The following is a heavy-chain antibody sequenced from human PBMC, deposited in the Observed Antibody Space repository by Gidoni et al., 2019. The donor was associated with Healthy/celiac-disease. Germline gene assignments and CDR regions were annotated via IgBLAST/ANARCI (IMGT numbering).Heavy chain of an antibody. D-gene: IGHD6-13*01. CDR1: SYG. J-gene: IGHJ4*02. CDR2: ISYDGSNK. Sequence: SYGMHLVSQAPGKGLEWVAVISYDGSNKYYADSVKGRFTFSRDNSKNTLYLQMNSLRAEDTAVYYCAKDRKSRIAAAGTLDYWGQGTLVTVSS. V-gene: IGHV3-30*18. CDR3: AKDRKSRIAAAGTLDY.